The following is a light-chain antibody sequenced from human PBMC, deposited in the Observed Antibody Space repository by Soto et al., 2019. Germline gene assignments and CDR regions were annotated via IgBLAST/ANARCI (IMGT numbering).Light chain of an antibody. V-gene: IGKV3-11*01. CDR1: QTVGGSY. CDR2: DAS. CDR3: QQRSNWPPIT. Sequence: EIVLTQSPGSLSLSPGERDTLSCRASQTVGGSYVAWYQQNPGQAPRLLIYDASNRATGIPARFSGSGSGTDFTLTISSLEPEDVAVYCCQQRSNWPPITFGQGPR. J-gene: IGKJ5*01.